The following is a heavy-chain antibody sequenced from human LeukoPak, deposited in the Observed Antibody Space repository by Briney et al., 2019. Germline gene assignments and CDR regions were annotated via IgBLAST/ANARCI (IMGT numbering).Heavy chain of an antibody. J-gene: IGHJ4*02. CDR3: ARDGPDIVVVPAAILPLDY. D-gene: IGHD2-2*02. CDR2: IYHSGST. CDR1: GYSISSGYY. Sequence: SETLSLTCTVSGYSISSGYYRGWIRQPPGKGLEWIGSIYHSGSTYYNPSLKSRVTISVDTSKNQFSLKLSSVTAADTAVYYCARDGPDIVVVPAAILPLDYWGQGTLVTVSS. V-gene: IGHV4-38-2*02.